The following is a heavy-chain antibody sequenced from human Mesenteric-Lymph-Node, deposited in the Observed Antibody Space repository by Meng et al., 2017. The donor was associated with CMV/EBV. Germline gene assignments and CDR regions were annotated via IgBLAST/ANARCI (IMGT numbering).Heavy chain of an antibody. CDR1: GGSFSSDG. J-gene: IGHJ6*02. V-gene: IGHV1-69*05. CDR3: ARPTYYFYGMDV. CDR2: IIPIFDTP. Sequence: SVKVSCKASGGSFSSDGVSWVRQAPGQGLEWMGGIIPIFDTPNYAQRFQGRVTITTDEPTSTAYMELSSLRSEDTAVYYCARPTYYFYGMDVWGQGTTVTVSS.